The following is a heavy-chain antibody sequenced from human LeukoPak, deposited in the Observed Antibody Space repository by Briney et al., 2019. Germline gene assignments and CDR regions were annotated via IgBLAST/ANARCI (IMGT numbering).Heavy chain of an antibody. CDR1: GYTFTSYD. V-gene: IGHV1-18*01. D-gene: IGHD5-24*01. CDR3: ARGLQENLAWLTAFSAFDV. J-gene: IGHJ3*01. Sequence: ASVKVSCKASGYTFTSYDINWVRQATGQGLEWMGWISAYNGDTNYAQKLQGRVTMTTDTSTSTAYMELRSLRSDDTAVYYCARGLQENLAWLTAFSAFDVWGPGTMVTVSS. CDR2: ISAYNGDT.